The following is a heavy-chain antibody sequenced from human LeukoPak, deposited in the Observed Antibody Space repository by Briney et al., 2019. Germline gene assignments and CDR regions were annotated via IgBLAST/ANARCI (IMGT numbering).Heavy chain of an antibody. CDR1: GGSLSGYY. D-gene: IGHD1-26*01. CDR2: SYYSGNT. CDR3: ARGLTQYSGSYFGTYYYYYMDV. J-gene: IGHJ6*03. Sequence: PSETLSLTCTVSGGSLSGYYLSWIRQPPGKGLEGIGYSYYSGNTNYNPSLKSRVTISMDTSKNQFSLNLSSVTAADTAVYYCARGLTQYSGSYFGTYYYYYMDVWGKGTTVTVSS. V-gene: IGHV4-59*01.